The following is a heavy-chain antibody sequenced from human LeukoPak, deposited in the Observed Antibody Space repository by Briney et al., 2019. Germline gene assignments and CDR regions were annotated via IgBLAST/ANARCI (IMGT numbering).Heavy chain of an antibody. J-gene: IGHJ5*02. V-gene: IGHV4-39*07. D-gene: IGHD3-3*01. CDR3: ARVTPDFWSPLNWFDP. Sequence: SETLSLTCTVSGGSISSSSYYWGWIRQPPGKGLEWIGSIYYSGSTYYNPSLKSRVTISVDTSKNQSSLKLSSVTAADTAVYYCARVTPDFWSPLNWFDPWGQGTLVTVSS. CDR1: GGSISSSSYY. CDR2: IYYSGST.